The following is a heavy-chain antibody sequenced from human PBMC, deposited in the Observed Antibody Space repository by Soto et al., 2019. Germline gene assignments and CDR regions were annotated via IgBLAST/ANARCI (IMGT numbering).Heavy chain of an antibody. CDR1: GFALSTSGVG. J-gene: IGHJ2*01. CDR3: AHTLSSADYVSWYFDL. D-gene: IGHD3-16*01. CDR2: IYWNDDK. V-gene: IGHV2-5*01. Sequence: QITLKESGPTLVKPTQTLTLTCTFSGFALSTSGVGVGWIRQSPGKALEWVALIYWNDDKRYSPSLKSRLTITKDTSKTQVVLTMTNMDPVDTATYCCAHTLSSADYVSWYFDLWGRGTLVTVSS.